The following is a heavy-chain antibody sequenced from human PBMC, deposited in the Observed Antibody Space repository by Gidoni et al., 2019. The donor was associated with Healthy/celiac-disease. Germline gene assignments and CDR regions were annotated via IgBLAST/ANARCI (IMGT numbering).Heavy chain of an antibody. CDR1: GYTLTELS. Sequence: QVQLVQSGAEVKKPGASVKVSCKVSGYTLTELSLHWVRQAPGKGLAWMGGFDPEDGETIYAQEFQGRVTMNEDTSTDPAHMELSSLRSEDTAVYYCARSCWSRNIYLYYRGQGTLVTVSS. V-gene: IGHV1-24*01. CDR3: ARSCWSRNIYLYY. J-gene: IGHJ4*02. D-gene: IGHD6-19*01. CDR2: FDPEDGET.